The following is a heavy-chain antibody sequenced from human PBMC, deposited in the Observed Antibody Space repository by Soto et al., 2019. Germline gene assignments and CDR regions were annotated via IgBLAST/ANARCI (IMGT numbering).Heavy chain of an antibody. CDR3: AKDHYYDSSGYSFFDY. Sequence: QVQLVESGGGVVRPGRSLRLSCAASGFTFSSYGMHWVRQAPGKGLEWVAVISYDGSNKYYADSVKGRFTISRDNSKNTLYLQMNSLRAEDTAVYYCAKDHYYDSSGYSFFDYWGQGTLVTVSS. CDR2: ISYDGSNK. D-gene: IGHD3-22*01. CDR1: GFTFSSYG. J-gene: IGHJ4*02. V-gene: IGHV3-30*18.